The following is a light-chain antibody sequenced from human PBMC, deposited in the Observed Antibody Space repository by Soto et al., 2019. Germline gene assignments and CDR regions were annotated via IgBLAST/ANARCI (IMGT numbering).Light chain of an antibody. CDR1: QNINNY. V-gene: IGKV1-33*01. Sequence: DIQMTQSPSSLSASVGDSVTITFQASQNINNYLNWYQQKPGRAPKLLIYDASKLEAGVPSRFRGSGSGTDFTFTISLLQPEDRATYYYQQYDNPPAFGQGTRVDMK. CDR2: DAS. J-gene: IGKJ1*01. CDR3: QQYDNPPA.